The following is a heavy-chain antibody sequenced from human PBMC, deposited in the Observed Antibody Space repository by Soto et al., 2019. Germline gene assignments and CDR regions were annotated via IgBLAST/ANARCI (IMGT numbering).Heavy chain of an antibody. V-gene: IGHV3-30*17. J-gene: IGHJ4*02. CDR2: VSDDGSEQ. Sequence: GGSLRLSCAASGFSLRDYGMHWVRQAPGKGLEYVAAVSDDGSEQYYADSVRGRFTISRDNSENTVYLQLDSLTTGDTAVYYCARDPTGGYFHYDYWGQGALVTVSS. CDR1: GFSLRDYG. CDR3: ARDPTGGYFHYDY. D-gene: IGHD1-26*01.